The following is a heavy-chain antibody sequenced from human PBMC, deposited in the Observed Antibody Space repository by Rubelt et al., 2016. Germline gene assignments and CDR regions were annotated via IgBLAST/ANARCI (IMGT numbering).Heavy chain of an antibody. CDR3: AMTTVNYYYHGMDV. Sequence: EVQLVESGGGLVHPGGSLRLSCAASGLTVSSNYMSWIRQAPGKGLEWVSSIYSTGSTYYVDSVKGRFTMSRDNSQKTLYLQMNSLRAEDTARYYCAMTTVNYYYHGMDVWGQGTTVTVSS. D-gene: IGHD4-17*01. V-gene: IGHV3-53*04. J-gene: IGHJ6*02. CDR2: IYSTGST. CDR1: GLTVSSNY.